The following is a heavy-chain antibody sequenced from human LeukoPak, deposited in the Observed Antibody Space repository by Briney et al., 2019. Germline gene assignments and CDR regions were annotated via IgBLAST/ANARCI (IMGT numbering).Heavy chain of an antibody. CDR3: ARGFVVVPASWFDP. CDR1: VGSFSGYY. Sequence: PSETLSLTCAVYVGSFSGYYWSWIRQPPGKGLECIGEINHSGSTNYNPSLKSRVTISVDTSKNQFSLKLSSVTAADTAVYYCARGFVVVPASWFDPWGQGTLVTVSS. J-gene: IGHJ5*02. V-gene: IGHV4-34*01. D-gene: IGHD2-2*01. CDR2: INHSGST.